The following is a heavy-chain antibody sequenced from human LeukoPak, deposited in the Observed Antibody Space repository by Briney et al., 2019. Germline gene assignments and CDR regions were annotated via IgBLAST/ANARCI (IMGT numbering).Heavy chain of an antibody. CDR1: GYTFTSYY. Sequence: ASVKVSCKASGYTFTSYYMHWVRQAPGQGLEWMGWMNPNSGNTGYAQKFQGRVTMTRNTSISTAYMELSSLRSEDTAVYYCARGGLASAYYWGQGTLVTVSS. J-gene: IGHJ4*02. V-gene: IGHV1-8*02. CDR2: MNPNSGNT. CDR3: ARGGLASAYY. D-gene: IGHD3-10*01.